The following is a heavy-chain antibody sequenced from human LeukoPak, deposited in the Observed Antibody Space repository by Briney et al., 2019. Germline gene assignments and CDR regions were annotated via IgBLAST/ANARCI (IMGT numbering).Heavy chain of an antibody. D-gene: IGHD1-26*01. J-gene: IGHJ4*02. CDR2: IYSGGST. CDR1: GFTVRSNS. Sequence: GGSLRHSCAASGFTVRSNSMCWVREAPGKGLEWVSVIYSGGSTSYADSVKGRFTISRDNSKNTLYLQMNSLRVEDTAVYYCARGSYPKGGGNYWGQGTLVTVSS. V-gene: IGHV3-66*01. CDR3: ARGSYPKGGGNY.